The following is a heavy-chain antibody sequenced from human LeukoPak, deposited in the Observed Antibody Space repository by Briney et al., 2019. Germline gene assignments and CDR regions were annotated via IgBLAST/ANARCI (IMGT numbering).Heavy chain of an antibody. J-gene: IGHJ4*02. CDR1: GYTFTGYY. Sequence: ASVKVSCKASGYTFTGYYMHWVRQAPGQGLEWMGWINPNSGGTNYAQKFQGRVTMTRDTSISTAYMELSRLGSDDTAVYYCARSQDIVVVPAVPAYYWGQGTLVTVSS. V-gene: IGHV1-2*02. CDR2: INPNSGGT. CDR3: ARSQDIVVVPAVPAYY. D-gene: IGHD2-2*01.